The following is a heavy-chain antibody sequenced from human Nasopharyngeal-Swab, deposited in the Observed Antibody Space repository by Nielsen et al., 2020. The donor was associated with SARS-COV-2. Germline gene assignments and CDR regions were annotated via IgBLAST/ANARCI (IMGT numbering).Heavy chain of an antibody. Sequence: SETLSLTCTVSGGSISSYYWSWIRQPAGKGLEWIGRIYTRGSTNYNPSLKSRVTMSVDTSKNQFSLKLSSVTAADTAVYYCARDRATYYDFWSGYYHYGMDVWGQGTTVTVSS. J-gene: IGHJ6*02. CDR2: IYTRGST. CDR3: ARDRATYYDFWSGYYHYGMDV. V-gene: IGHV4-4*07. CDR1: GGSISSYY. D-gene: IGHD3-3*01.